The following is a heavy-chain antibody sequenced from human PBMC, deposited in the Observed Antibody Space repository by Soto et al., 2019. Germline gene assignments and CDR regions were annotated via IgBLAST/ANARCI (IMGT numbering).Heavy chain of an antibody. D-gene: IGHD6-13*01. Sequence: GESLKISCKGSGYSFTSYWISWVRQMPGKGLEWMGRIDPSDSYTNYSPSFQGHVTISADKSISTAYLQWSSLKASDTAMYYCARLTSSSSTGALQESWFDPWGQGTLVTVSS. CDR3: ARLTSSSSTGALQESWFDP. CDR1: GYSFTSYW. V-gene: IGHV5-10-1*01. CDR2: IDPSDSYT. J-gene: IGHJ5*02.